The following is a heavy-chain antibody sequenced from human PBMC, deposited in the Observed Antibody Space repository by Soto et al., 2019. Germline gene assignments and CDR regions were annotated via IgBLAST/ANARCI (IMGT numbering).Heavy chain of an antibody. CDR3: ARGRGYSYGLDP. D-gene: IGHD5-18*01. V-gene: IGHV4-30-4*01. J-gene: IGHJ5*02. CDR2: ISYSGTT. Sequence: QPLGEGLEGIGFISYSGTTSYSPSLKSRVAISLDTSKNQFSLSLSSVTAADTAVYYCARGRGYSYGLDPWGQGTLVTVSS.